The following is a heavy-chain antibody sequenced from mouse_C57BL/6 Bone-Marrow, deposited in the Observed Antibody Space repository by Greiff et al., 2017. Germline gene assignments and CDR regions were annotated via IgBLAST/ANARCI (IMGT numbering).Heavy chain of an antibody. J-gene: IGHJ2*01. CDR3: ARKRTGY. D-gene: IGHD4-1*01. CDR1: GYSITSGYY. Sequence: EVKLLESGPGLVKPSQSLSLTCSVTGYSITSGYYWNWIRQFPGNKLEWMGYISYDGSNNYNPSLKNRISITRDASKNQFFLKLNSVTTEDTATYYCARKRTGYWGQGTTLTVSS. V-gene: IGHV3-6*01. CDR2: ISYDGSN.